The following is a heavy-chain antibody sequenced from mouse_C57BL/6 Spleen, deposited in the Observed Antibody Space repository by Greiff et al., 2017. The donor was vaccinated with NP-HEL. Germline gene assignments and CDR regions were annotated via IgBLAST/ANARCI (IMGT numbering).Heavy chain of an antibody. CDR3: ARESGSLPLDY. CDR1: GFTFSDYY. D-gene: IGHD1-1*01. J-gene: IGHJ2*01. V-gene: IGHV5-16*01. CDR2: INYDGSST. Sequence: EVKLMESEGGLVQPGSSMKLSCTASGFTFSDYYMAWVRQVPEKGLEWVANINYDGSSTYYLDSLKSRFIISRDNAKNILYLQMSSLKSEDTATYYCARESGSLPLDYWGQGTTLTVSS.